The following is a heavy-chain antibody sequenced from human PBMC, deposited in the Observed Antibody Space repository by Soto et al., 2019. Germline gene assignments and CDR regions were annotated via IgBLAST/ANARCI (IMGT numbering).Heavy chain of an antibody. D-gene: IGHD2-15*01. Sequence: QVQLQESGPGLVKPSQTLSLTCTVSGGSISSGGYYWSWIRQHPGKGLEWIGYIYYSGSTYYNPSLKSRVTISVDTSKNQFSPKLSSVTAADTAVYYCARESCSGGSCYPVFDYWGQGTLVTVSS. CDR3: ARESCSGGSCYPVFDY. CDR2: IYYSGST. CDR1: GGSISSGGYY. J-gene: IGHJ4*02. V-gene: IGHV4-31*03.